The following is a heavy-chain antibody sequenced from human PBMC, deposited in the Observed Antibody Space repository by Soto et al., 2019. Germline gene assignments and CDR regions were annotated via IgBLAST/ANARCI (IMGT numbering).Heavy chain of an antibody. CDR3: ASSTLY. CDR1: GYTFSNYA. J-gene: IGHJ4*02. CDR2: INAGNGNT. Sequence: QVQLVQSGAEVKKPGASVKVSCKASGYTFSNYAIHWVRQAPGQRLEWMGWINAGNGNTKYPQKFQGRVTITRDTSASTAYMELSSLTSEDTAVYYCASSTLYWGQGTLVTVSS. V-gene: IGHV1-3*01.